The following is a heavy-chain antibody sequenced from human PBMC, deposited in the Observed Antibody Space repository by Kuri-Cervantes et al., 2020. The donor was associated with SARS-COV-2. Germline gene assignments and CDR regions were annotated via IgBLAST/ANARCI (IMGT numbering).Heavy chain of an antibody. D-gene: IGHD5-24*01. CDR2: IYYSGST. CDR1: GGSISSYY. Sequence: GSLRLSCTVSGGSISSYYWSWIRQPPGKGLEWIGYIYYSGSTNYNPSLESRVTISVDTSKNQFSLKLSSVTAADTAVYYCARSNKRWLQLRVFDYWGQGTLVTVSS. CDR3: ARSNKRWLQLRVFDY. J-gene: IGHJ4*02. V-gene: IGHV4-59*12.